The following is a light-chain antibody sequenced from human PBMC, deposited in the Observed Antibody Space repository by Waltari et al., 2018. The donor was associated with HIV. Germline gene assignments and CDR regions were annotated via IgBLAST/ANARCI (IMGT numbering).Light chain of an antibody. CDR3: QLRSNWPPTIT. J-gene: IGKJ5*01. CDR2: DSS. Sequence: EIVLTQSPANLSLSPGERATLTCRPSQSDKSFLGWDQHKPGQAPRLLFYDSSNRATGIPARFSGSGSGTDFTLTISGLEPEDFAIYYCQLRSNWPPTITFGQGTRLEIK. CDR1: QSDKSF. V-gene: IGKV3-11*01.